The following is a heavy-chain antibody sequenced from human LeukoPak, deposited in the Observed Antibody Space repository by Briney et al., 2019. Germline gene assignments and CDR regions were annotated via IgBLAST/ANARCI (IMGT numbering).Heavy chain of an antibody. CDR1: GFTFSSYA. Sequence: PGGSLRLSCAASGFTFSSYAMSWVRQAPGKGLEWVSAISGSGGSTYYADSVKGRFTISRDNSKNTLYLQMNSLRAEDTAVYYCAKRRGILTGPKNYFDYWGQGTLVTVSS. CDR2: ISGSGGST. D-gene: IGHD3-9*01. V-gene: IGHV3-23*01. CDR3: AKRRGILTGPKNYFDY. J-gene: IGHJ4*02.